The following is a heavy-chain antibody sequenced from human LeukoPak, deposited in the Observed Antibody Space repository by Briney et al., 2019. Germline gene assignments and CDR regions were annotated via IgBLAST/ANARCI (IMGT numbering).Heavy chain of an antibody. CDR2: INPSSGGT. CDR3: AGIAAADLPDY. J-gene: IGHJ4*02. V-gene: IGHV1-2*02. CDR1: GYTFTGYY. D-gene: IGHD6-13*01. Sequence: ASVKVSCKASGYTFTGYYMHWVRQAPGQGLEWMGWINPSSGGTNYAQKFQGRVTMTRDTSISTAYMELSRLRSDDTAVYYSAGIAAADLPDYWGQGTLVTVSS.